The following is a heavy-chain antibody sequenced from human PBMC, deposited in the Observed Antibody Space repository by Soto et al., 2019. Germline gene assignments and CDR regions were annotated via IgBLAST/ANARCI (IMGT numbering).Heavy chain of an antibody. J-gene: IGHJ6*01. CDR1: VFSSRTYG. CDR3: AKGLLAGTPFDYGLDV. CDR2: ISYDGYNK. V-gene: IGHV3-30*18. D-gene: IGHD6-19*01. Sequence: VGSLRLSCGFSVFSSRTYGMHCVRHSPGKWLDWVAVISYDGYNKNYADSVKGRFTVSRDNSDDTVYLQMNSLRGEDTAVYYCAKGLLAGTPFDYGLDVWGQGTTVTVSS.